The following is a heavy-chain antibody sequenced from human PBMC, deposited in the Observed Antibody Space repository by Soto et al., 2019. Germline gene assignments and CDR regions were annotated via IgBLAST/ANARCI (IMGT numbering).Heavy chain of an antibody. J-gene: IGHJ4*02. CDR2: ISGSGGTI. CDR3: ARETGLRSSGWSYYFDF. V-gene: IGHV3-48*02. Sequence: EVQLVESGGGMVQPGGSLGVSCAASGFTLSSYSMHWVRQAPGKGLEWVSYISGSGGTIYYADSVKGRFTISRDNAKNSLSVQMNSLRDEDTAVHFCARETGLRSSGWSYYFDFWGQGTRVTVSS. CDR1: GFTLSSYS. D-gene: IGHD6-19*01.